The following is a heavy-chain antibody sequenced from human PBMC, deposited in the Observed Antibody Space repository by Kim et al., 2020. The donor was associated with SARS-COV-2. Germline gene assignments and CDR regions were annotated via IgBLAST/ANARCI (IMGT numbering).Heavy chain of an antibody. V-gene: IGHV4-4*09. J-gene: IGHJ4*02. Sequence: PSLKSRVTISVDTSKNQFSLKLSSVTAADTAVYYCARGTDPTKTKNYFDYWGQGTLVTVSS. D-gene: IGHD1-7*01. CDR3: ARGTDPTKTKNYFDY.